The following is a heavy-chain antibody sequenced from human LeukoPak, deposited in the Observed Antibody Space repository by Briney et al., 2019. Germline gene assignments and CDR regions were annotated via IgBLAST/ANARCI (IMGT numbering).Heavy chain of an antibody. J-gene: IGHJ4*02. CDR1: GFTFSSYA. CDR3: AKDYHYYGSGSYLTDY. V-gene: IGHV3-23*01. D-gene: IGHD3-10*01. Sequence: GGSLRHSCAASGFTFSSYAMSWVRQAPGKGLEWVSAISGSGGSTYYADSVKGRFTISRDNSKNTLYLQMNSLRAEDTAVYYCAKDYHYYGSGSYLTDYWGQGALVTVSS. CDR2: ISGSGGST.